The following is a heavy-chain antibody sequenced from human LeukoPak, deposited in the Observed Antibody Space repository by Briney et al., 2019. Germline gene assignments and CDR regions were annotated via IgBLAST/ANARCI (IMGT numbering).Heavy chain of an antibody. Sequence: GGSLRLSCAASVFTFTSYAMHWVRQAPGKGLEWVAVISYDGSNKYYAHSVKGRFTISRDNSKNTLYLQMNSLRAEDTAVYYCAREDAPYCSSSSCYYYYGMDVWGKGTTVTVSS. CDR2: ISYDGSNK. J-gene: IGHJ6*04. CDR3: AREDAPYCSSSSCYYYYGMDV. D-gene: IGHD2-2*01. CDR1: VFTFTSYA. V-gene: IGHV3-30*04.